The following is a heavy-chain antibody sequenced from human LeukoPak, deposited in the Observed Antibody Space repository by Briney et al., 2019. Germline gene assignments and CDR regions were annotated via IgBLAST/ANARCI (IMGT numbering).Heavy chain of an antibody. D-gene: IGHD7-27*01. Sequence: GEPLKISCKGSGYSFSSYWIGWVRQMPGKGLEWMGIIYPGDSDTRYSPSFQGQVTISADKSISTAYLQWGSLKASDTAMYYCARHEGNWVFDYWGQGTLVTVSS. CDR2: IYPGDSDT. J-gene: IGHJ4*02. CDR3: ARHEGNWVFDY. CDR1: GYSFSSYW. V-gene: IGHV5-51*01.